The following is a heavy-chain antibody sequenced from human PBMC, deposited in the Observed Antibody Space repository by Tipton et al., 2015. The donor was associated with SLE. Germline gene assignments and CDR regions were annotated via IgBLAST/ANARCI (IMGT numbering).Heavy chain of an antibody. J-gene: IGHJ4*02. CDR1: GGSISSYY. CDR2: IYYSGST. V-gene: IGHV4-59*01. CDR3: ARESSWDPLFDY. Sequence: TLSLTCTVSGGSISSYYWSWIRQPPGKELEWIGYIYYSGSTNYNPSLKSRVTISVDTSKNQFSLKLSSVTAADTAVYYCARESSWDPLFDYWGQGTLVTVSS. D-gene: IGHD6-13*01.